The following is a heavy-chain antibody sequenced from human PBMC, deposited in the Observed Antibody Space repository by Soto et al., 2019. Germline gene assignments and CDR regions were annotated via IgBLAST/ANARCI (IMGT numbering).Heavy chain of an antibody. CDR3: AKDEELGRYFDY. J-gene: IGHJ4*02. CDR1: GFTFSSYG. D-gene: IGHD3-10*01. V-gene: IGHV3-30*18. CDR2: ISYDGSNK. Sequence: PGGSLRLSCAASGFTFSSYGMHWVRQAPGKGLEWVAVISYDGSNKYYADSVKGRFTISRDNSKNTLYLQMNSLRAEDTAVYYCAKDEELGRYFDYWGQGTLVTVSS.